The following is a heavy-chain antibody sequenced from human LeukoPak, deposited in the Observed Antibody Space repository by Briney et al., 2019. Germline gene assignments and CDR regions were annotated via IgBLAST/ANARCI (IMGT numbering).Heavy chain of an antibody. D-gene: IGHD3-10*02. V-gene: IGHV4-34*01. CDR3: AELGITMIGGV. J-gene: IGHJ6*04. Sequence: SETLSLTCAVYGGSFSGFYWSWIRHVPGKGLEWIGEINYTGSTSYNPSLKSRVTISLDTSRNQFSLKLSSVTAADTAVYYCAELGITMIGGVWGKGTTVTISS. CDR2: INYTGST. CDR1: GGSFSGFY.